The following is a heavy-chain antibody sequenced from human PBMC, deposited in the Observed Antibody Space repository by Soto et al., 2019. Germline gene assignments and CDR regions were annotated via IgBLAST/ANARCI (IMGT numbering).Heavy chain of an antibody. D-gene: IGHD3-3*01. Sequence: SETLSLTCTVSGGSISSSSYYWGWIRQPPGKGLEWIGSIYYSGSTYYNPSLKSRVTISVDTSKNQFSLKLGSVTAADTAVYYCARGVASYDFWSGYYLNNWFDPWGQGTLVTVSS. V-gene: IGHV4-39*01. CDR1: GGSISSSSYY. CDR2: IYYSGST. J-gene: IGHJ5*02. CDR3: ARGVASYDFWSGYYLNNWFDP.